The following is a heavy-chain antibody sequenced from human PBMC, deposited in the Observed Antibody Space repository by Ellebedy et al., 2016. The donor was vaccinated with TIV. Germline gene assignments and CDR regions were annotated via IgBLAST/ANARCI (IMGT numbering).Heavy chain of an antibody. CDR3: AREGGYSGYENFDY. V-gene: IGHV3-21*01. D-gene: IGHD5-12*01. CDR2: ISSSSSYI. J-gene: IGHJ4*02. CDR1: GFTFRRSW. Sequence: PGGSLRLSCAASGFTFRRSWMHWVRQAPGKGLEWVSSISSSSSYIYYADSVKGRFTISRDNAKNSLYLQMNSLRAEDTAVYYCAREGGYSGYENFDYWGQGTLVTVSS.